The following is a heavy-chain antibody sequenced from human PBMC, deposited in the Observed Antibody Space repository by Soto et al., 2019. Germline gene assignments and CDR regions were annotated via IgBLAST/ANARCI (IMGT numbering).Heavy chain of an antibody. Sequence: ASVRASCKXSGYTFTSYGISWVRQAPGQGLEWMGWISAYNGNTNYAQKLQGRVTISRDTSASTAYMELTSLRSEDTAVYYCARDTGDGTFDFWGQGTLVTVSS. CDR1: GYTFTSYG. CDR2: ISAYNGNT. J-gene: IGHJ4*02. CDR3: ARDTGDGTFDF. V-gene: IGHV1-18*01. D-gene: IGHD7-27*01.